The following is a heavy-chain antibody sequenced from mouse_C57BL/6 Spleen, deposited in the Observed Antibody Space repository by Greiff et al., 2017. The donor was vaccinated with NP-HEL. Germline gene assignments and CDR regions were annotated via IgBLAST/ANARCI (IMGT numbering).Heavy chain of an antibody. D-gene: IGHD2-4*01. CDR3: ASPYDYDSAMDY. J-gene: IGHJ4*01. V-gene: IGHV1-64*01. Sequence: QVQLQQPGAELVKPGASVKLSCKASGYTFTSYWMHWVKQRPGQGLEWIGMIHPNSGSTNYNEKFNIKATLTVDKSSSTAYMQLSSLTSEDSAVYYCASPYDYDSAMDYWGQGTSVTVSS. CDR1: GYTFTSYW. CDR2: IHPNSGST.